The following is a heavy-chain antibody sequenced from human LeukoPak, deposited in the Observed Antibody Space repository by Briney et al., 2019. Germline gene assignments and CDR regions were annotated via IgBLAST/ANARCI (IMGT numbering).Heavy chain of an antibody. V-gene: IGHV1-69*13. CDR1: GGTFSSYA. D-gene: IGHD2-2*02. J-gene: IGHJ6*03. Sequence: SVKVSCKASGGTFSSYAISWVRQAPGQGLEWMGGIIPIFGTANYAQKFQDRVTITADESTSTAYMELSSLRSEDTAVYYCARGTRICSSTSCYSPHYYYYYMDVWGKGTTVTVSS. CDR2: IIPIFGTA. CDR3: ARGTRICSSTSCYSPHYYYYYMDV.